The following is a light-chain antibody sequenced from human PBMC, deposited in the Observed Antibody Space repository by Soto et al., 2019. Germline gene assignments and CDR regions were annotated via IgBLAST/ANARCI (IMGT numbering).Light chain of an antibody. Sequence: DIQMTQSPSSLSASIGDRVTITCRASQGISNYLAWYQQRPGKVPKLLIYAASTLQSGVPSRFSGSGSGTDFTLPISSLQPEDVATYYCQNLDSAAFTFGPGTKVDIK. V-gene: IGKV1-27*01. CDR2: AAS. CDR3: QNLDSAAFT. CDR1: QGISNY. J-gene: IGKJ3*01.